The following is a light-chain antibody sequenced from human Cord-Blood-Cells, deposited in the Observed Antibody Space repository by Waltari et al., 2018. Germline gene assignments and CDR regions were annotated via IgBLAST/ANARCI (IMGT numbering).Light chain of an antibody. CDR2: DVS. Sequence: QSALKKPASVSGSPGQSLTSSCTGTRSDVGGYNYVSWYQQHPGKAPKLMIYDVSNRPSGVSNRFSGSKSGNTASLTISGLQAEDEADYYCSSYTSSSTVVFGGGTKLTVL. V-gene: IGLV2-14*01. CDR3: SSYTSSSTVV. CDR1: RSDVGGYNY. J-gene: IGLJ2*01.